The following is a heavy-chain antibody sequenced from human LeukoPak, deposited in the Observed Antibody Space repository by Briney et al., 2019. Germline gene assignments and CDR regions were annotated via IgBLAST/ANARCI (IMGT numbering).Heavy chain of an antibody. CDR2: INPNSGGT. D-gene: IGHD2-2*02. CDR3: ARGIVVVPAAIPGGNDAFDI. CDR1: GYTFTGYY. Sequence: APVKVSCKASGYTFTGYYMHWVRQAPGQGLEWMGWINPNSGGTNYAQKFQGRVTMTRDTSISTAYMELSRLRSDDTAVYCCARGIVVVPAAIPGGNDAFDIWGQGTMVTVSS. J-gene: IGHJ3*02. V-gene: IGHV1-2*02.